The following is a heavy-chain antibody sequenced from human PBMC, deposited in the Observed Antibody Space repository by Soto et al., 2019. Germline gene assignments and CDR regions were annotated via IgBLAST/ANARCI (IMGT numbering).Heavy chain of an antibody. CDR2: INYSGST. J-gene: IGHJ5*02. CDR1: GGSISSGDYY. V-gene: IGHV4-30-4*01. D-gene: IGHD3-3*01. Sequence: PSETLSLTCTVSGGSISSGDYYWSWIRQPPGKGLEWIGDINYSGSTNYNPSLKSRVTISVDTSKNQFSLKLSSVTAADTAVYYCARAQHFVWSGYYNWFDPWGQGTLVTVSS. CDR3: ARAQHFVWSGYYNWFDP.